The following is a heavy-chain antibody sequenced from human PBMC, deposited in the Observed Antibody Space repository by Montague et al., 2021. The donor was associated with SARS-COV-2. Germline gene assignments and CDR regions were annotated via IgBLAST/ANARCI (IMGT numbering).Heavy chain of an antibody. Sequence: SLRLSCAASGFSLSSNAMHWVRQAPGKGLEYVSGISYNGGSTYYANSVKGRFTISRDNSKNTLYLQMGSLRAEDMAVYYCARGGDWGRYYYYYGMDVWGQGTTVTVSS. V-gene: IGHV3-64*01. J-gene: IGHJ6*02. CDR2: ISYNGGST. CDR1: GFSLSSNA. CDR3: ARGGDWGRYYYYYGMDV. D-gene: IGHD7-27*01.